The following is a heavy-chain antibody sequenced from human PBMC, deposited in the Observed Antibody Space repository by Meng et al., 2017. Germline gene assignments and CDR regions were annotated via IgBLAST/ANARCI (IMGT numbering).Heavy chain of an antibody. Sequence: SVKVSCKAPGGTFSSYTISWVRQAPGQGLEWMGRIIPILGIANYAQKFQGRVTITADKSTSTAYMELSSLRSEDTAVYYCARGVGFYDSSGYLKYYFDYWGQGTLVTVSS. D-gene: IGHD3-22*01. V-gene: IGHV1-69*02. CDR3: ARGVGFYDSSGYLKYYFDY. CDR2: IIPILGIA. J-gene: IGHJ4*02. CDR1: GGTFSSYT.